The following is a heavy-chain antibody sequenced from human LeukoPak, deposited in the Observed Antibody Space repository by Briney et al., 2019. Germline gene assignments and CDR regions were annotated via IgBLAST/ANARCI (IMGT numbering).Heavy chain of an antibody. Sequence: GGSLRLSCAASGFTFSSYGMSWVRQAPGKGLEWVSAISGSGGSTYYADSVKGRFTISRDNAKNSLYLQMNSLRAEDMALYYCAKAGGGSLYYYDSSGYGLAFDIWGQGTMVTVSS. V-gene: IGHV3-23*01. CDR2: ISGSGGST. CDR3: AKAGGGSLYYYDSSGYGLAFDI. CDR1: GFTFSSYG. J-gene: IGHJ3*02. D-gene: IGHD3-22*01.